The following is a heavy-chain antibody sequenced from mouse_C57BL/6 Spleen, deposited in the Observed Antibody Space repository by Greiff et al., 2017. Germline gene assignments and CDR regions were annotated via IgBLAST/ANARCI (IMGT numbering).Heavy chain of an antibody. Sequence: VQLQQSGAELVRPGTSVKVSCKASGYAFTNYLIEWVKQRPGQGLEWIGVINPGSGGTNYNEKFKGKATLTADKSSSTAYMQLSSLTSEDSAVYFCARSEGSFDYWGQGTTLTVSS. D-gene: IGHD1-1*01. CDR2: INPGSGGT. CDR1: GYAFTNYL. J-gene: IGHJ2*01. CDR3: ARSEGSFDY. V-gene: IGHV1-54*01.